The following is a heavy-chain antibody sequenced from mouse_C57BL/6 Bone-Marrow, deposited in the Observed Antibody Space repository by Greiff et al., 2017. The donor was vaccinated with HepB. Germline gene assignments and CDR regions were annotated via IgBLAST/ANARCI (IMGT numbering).Heavy chain of an antibody. Sequence: VKLMESGPGLVQPSQSLSITCTVSGFSLTSYGVHWVRQSPGKGLEWLGVIWRGGSTDYNAAFMSRLSITKDNSKSQVFFKMNSLQADDTAIYCCATYYGSSYGLAYWGQGTLVTVSA. CDR3: ATYYGSSYGLAY. J-gene: IGHJ3*01. CDR2: IWRGGST. CDR1: GFSLTSYG. V-gene: IGHV2-5*01. D-gene: IGHD1-1*01.